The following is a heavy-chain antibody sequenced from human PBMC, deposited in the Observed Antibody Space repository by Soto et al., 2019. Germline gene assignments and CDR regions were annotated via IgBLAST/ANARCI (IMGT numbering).Heavy chain of an antibody. Sequence: EVQLVESGGGLVKPGGSLRLSCAASGFTFSSYSMNWVRQAPGKGLEWVSSISSSSSYIYYADSVKGRFTISRDNAKNSLYLIMNSLRAEDTAVYYCARVYSSSSAFDYWGQGTLVTVSS. CDR3: ARVYSSSSAFDY. V-gene: IGHV3-21*01. CDR2: ISSSSSYI. J-gene: IGHJ4*02. D-gene: IGHD6-6*01. CDR1: GFTFSSYS.